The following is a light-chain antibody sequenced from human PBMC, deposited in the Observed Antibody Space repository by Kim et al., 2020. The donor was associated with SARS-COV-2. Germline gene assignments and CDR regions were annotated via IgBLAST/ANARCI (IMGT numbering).Light chain of an antibody. J-gene: IGKJ2*01. Sequence: ASVGDRVTITCRASQGISSYLAWYQQKPGKAPKLLIYAASTLQSGVPSRFSGSGSGTEFTLTISSLQPEDFATYYCQQLNSYPMYTFGQGTKLEI. V-gene: IGKV1-9*01. CDR3: QQLNSYPMYT. CDR2: AAS. CDR1: QGISSY.